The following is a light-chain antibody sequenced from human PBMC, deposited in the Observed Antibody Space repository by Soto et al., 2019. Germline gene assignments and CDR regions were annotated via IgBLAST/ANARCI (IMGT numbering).Light chain of an antibody. Sequence: DIPMTQSPSSLSASVGDRVTITCRASQSISSYLNWYQQKPGKAPKFLIYAASSLQSGVPSRFSGSGSGTDFTLTISSLQPEDFAAYFCQQSHSTPWTFGQGTKVEIK. CDR2: AAS. CDR1: QSISSY. J-gene: IGKJ1*01. V-gene: IGKV1-39*01. CDR3: QQSHSTPWT.